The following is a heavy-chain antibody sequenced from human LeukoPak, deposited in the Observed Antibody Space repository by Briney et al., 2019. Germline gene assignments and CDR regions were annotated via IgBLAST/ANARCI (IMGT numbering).Heavy chain of an antibody. Sequence: SETLPLTCAVYGGSFSGYYWSWIRQPPGKGLEWIGEINHSGSTNYNPSLKSRVTISVGTSKNQFSLKLSSVTAADTAVYYCARGRQWLVYWGQGTLVTVSS. J-gene: IGHJ4*02. D-gene: IGHD6-19*01. V-gene: IGHV4-34*01. CDR1: GGSFSGYY. CDR3: ARGRQWLVY. CDR2: INHSGST.